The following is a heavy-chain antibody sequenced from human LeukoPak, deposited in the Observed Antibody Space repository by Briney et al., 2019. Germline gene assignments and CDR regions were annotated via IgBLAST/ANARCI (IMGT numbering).Heavy chain of an antibody. Sequence: QPGGSLRLSCAASGFTFTSYWMSWVRQAPGKGLEWGANIKQDGSEKYYVDSVKGRFTISRDNTKNSLYLQMNSLRAEDTAVYYCARDQYYYDSSGYYYYFDYWGQGTLVTVSS. CDR2: IKQDGSEK. CDR1: GFTFTSYW. V-gene: IGHV3-7*04. D-gene: IGHD3-22*01. CDR3: ARDQYYYDSSGYYYYFDY. J-gene: IGHJ4*02.